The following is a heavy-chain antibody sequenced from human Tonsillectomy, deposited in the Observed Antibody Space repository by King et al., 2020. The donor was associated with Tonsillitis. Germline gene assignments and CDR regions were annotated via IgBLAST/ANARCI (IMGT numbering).Heavy chain of an antibody. V-gene: IGHV3-30*02. Sequence: QLVQSGGGVVQPGGSLRLSCAASGFIFSSYGMYWVRQAPGKGLEWVAFIRYDGSNKYYADSVKGRFTISRDNSKNTLYLQMNSLRAEDTAVYYCAKDLSGWYGNYYYGMDVWGQGTTVTVSS. CDR3: AKDLSGWYGNYYYGMDV. J-gene: IGHJ6*02. CDR2: IRYDGSNK. CDR1: GFIFSSYG. D-gene: IGHD6-19*01.